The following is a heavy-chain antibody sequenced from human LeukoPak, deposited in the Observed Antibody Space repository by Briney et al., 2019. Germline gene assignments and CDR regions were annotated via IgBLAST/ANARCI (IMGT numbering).Heavy chain of an antibody. CDR1: GYTYTSYD. J-gene: IGHJ6*02. CDR2: MNPNSGNT. CDR3: ARGPVEAVFGVSTED. V-gene: IGHV1-8*01. D-gene: IGHD3-10*02. Sequence: ASVKVSCKASGYTYTSYDINWVRQATGQGLEWMGWMNPNSGNTGYAQKFQGRVTMTRNTSISTAYMELSSLRSEDTAVYYCARGPVEAVFGVSTEDWGQGTTVTVSS.